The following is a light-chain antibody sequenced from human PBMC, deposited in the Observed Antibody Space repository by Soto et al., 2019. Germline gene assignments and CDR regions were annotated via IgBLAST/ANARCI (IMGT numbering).Light chain of an antibody. Sequence: QSALTQPASVSGSPGQSITISCSGTSSDVGAYTSVSWYQQHPGKAPKLMIYEVSNRPSGVSNRFSGSKSANTASLTISGLQDDDEDNYYCTSYTSDNRSYVFGTGTKLTVL. CDR2: EVS. V-gene: IGLV2-14*01. CDR1: SSDVGAYTS. J-gene: IGLJ1*01. CDR3: TSYTSDNRSYV.